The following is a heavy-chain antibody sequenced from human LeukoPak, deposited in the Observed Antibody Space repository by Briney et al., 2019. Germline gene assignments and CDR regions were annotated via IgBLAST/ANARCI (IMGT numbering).Heavy chain of an antibody. CDR1: GGSISSYY. CDR3: ARSQRGGGLPPGAFDI. CDR2: IYYSGST. Sequence: SETLSLTCTVSGGSISSYYWGWIRQPPGQGLEWIGYIYYSGSTNYNPSLKSRVTISVDTSKNQFSLKLSSVTAADTAGYYCARSQRGGGLPPGAFDIWGQGTMVTVSS. J-gene: IGHJ3*02. D-gene: IGHD3-16*01. V-gene: IGHV4-59*08.